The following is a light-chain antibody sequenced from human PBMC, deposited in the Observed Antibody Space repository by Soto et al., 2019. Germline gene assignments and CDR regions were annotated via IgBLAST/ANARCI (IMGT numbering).Light chain of an antibody. CDR3: QQRHMWPIT. J-gene: IGKJ5*01. CDR2: DAS. CDR1: QNIDNK. Sequence: VMPQSPATLSVSPGERDTLSFRASQNIDNKLVWYQQKPGQVPRLLIYDASSRATGIPARFSGSGSGTDYTLTISSLEPEDSAVYYCQQRHMWPITFGQGTRLEIK. V-gene: IGKV3-11*01.